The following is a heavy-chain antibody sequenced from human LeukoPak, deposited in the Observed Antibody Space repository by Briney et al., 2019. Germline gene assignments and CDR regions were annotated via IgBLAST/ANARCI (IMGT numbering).Heavy chain of an antibody. D-gene: IGHD6-13*01. Sequence: GGSLRLSCAASGFTFDDYAMHWVRQVPGKGLEWVSGISWNSGSIGYADSVKGRFTISRDNAKNSLYLQMNSLRAEDTALYYCAKDAGIAAAGPFDYWGQGTLVTVSS. CDR1: GFTFDDYA. V-gene: IGHV3-9*01. CDR3: AKDAGIAAAGPFDY. CDR2: ISWNSGSI. J-gene: IGHJ4*02.